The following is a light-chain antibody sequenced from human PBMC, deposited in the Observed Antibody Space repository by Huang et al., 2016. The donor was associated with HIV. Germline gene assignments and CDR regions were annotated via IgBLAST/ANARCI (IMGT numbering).Light chain of an antibody. V-gene: IGKV1-27*01. CDR3: QKYNSALFT. CDR2: GAS. J-gene: IGKJ3*01. Sequence: IEMTQSPSSLSASVGDRVTITCRASQGIGSSLAWYQQKPGKVPNLLIFGASTLQTGVPPRFSGSGFGTDFTLTISSLQPEDVATYYCQKYNSALFTFGPGTKVDIK. CDR1: QGIGSS.